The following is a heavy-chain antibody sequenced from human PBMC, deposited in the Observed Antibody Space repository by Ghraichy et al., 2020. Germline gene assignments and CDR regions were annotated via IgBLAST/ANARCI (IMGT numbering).Heavy chain of an antibody. CDR2: IYYSGNT. Sequence: SETLSLTCSVSGGSIRRSSYYWGWIRQPPGKGLEWIGSIYYSGNTYYNPSLKSRVTISVDTSKNQFSLKLSSVTAADTAVYYCARRYFSNYEVDSWGQGTLVTVSS. D-gene: IGHD4-11*01. CDR1: GGSIRRSSYY. CDR3: ARRYFSNYEVDS. V-gene: IGHV4-39*01. J-gene: IGHJ5*01.